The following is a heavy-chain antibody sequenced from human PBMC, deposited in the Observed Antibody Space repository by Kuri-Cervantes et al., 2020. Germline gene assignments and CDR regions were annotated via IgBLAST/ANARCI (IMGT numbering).Heavy chain of an antibody. J-gene: IGHJ6*02. CDR2: INPSGGTT. Sequence: ASVKVSCKASGYTFTNFYMHWVRQAPGQGLEWMGIINPSGGTTSYAQKFQGRVTMSRDTSTSTFYMELSSLRSDDTAVCYCAGCYDLLSGMDVWGQGTTVTVSS. V-gene: IGHV1-46*01. CDR1: GYTFTNFY. CDR3: AGCYDLLSGMDV. D-gene: IGHD3/OR15-3a*01.